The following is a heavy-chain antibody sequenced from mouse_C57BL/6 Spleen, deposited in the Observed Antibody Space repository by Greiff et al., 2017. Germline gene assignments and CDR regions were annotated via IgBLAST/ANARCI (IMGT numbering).Heavy chain of an antibody. CDR2: INPNNGGT. J-gene: IGHJ3*01. CDR1: GYTFTDYY. D-gene: IGHD2-1*01. CDR3: ARPGNYGFAY. Sequence: VQLQQSGPELVKPGASVKISCKASGYTFTDYYMNWVKQSHGKSLEWIGDINPNNGGTSYNQKFKGKATLTVDKSSSTAYMELRSLTSEDSAVYYCARPGNYGFAYWGQGTLVTVSA. V-gene: IGHV1-26*01.